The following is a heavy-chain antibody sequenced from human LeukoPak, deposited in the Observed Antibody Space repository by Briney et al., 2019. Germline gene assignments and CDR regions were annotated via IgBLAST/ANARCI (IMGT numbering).Heavy chain of an antibody. V-gene: IGHV3-15*01. CDR1: GFTFSSYW. CDR3: TTEWD. Sequence: GGSLRLSCAASGFTFSSYWMSWVRQAPGKGLEWVGRIRSKTDGGTADYVAPVKGRFTISRDDSKDTLYLQMNSLETEDTGVYYCTTEWDWGQGTLVTVSS. J-gene: IGHJ4*02. CDR2: IRSKTDGGTA. D-gene: IGHD1-26*01.